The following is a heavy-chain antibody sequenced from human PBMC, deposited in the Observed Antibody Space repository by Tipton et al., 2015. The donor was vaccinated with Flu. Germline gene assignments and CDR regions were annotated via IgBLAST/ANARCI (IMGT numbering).Heavy chain of an antibody. CDR3: ARVAPVGIFGVVPPYWYFVL. V-gene: IGHV4-39*07. J-gene: IGHJ2*01. CDR2: IYYSGST. Sequence: LRLSCTVSGGSISSSSYYWGWIRQPPGKGLEWIGSIYYSGSTYYNPSLKSRVTISVDTSKNQFSLKLSSVTAADTAVYYCARVAPVGIFGVVPPYWYFVLWGRGTLVTVSS. CDR1: GGSISSSSYY. D-gene: IGHD3-3*01.